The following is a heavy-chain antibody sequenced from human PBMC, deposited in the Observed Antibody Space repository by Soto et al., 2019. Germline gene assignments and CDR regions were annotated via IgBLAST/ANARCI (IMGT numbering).Heavy chain of an antibody. CDR3: ARHGYNWNGSSFDP. CDR1: GGSISSYY. D-gene: IGHD1-1*01. V-gene: IGHV4-59*08. CDR2: IYYSGST. Sequence: SETLSLTCTVSGGSISSYYWSWIRQPPGKGLEWIGYIYYSGSTNYNPSLKSRVTISVDASKNQFSLKLSSVTAADTAVYYCARHGYNWNGSSFDPWGQGTLVTVS. J-gene: IGHJ5*02.